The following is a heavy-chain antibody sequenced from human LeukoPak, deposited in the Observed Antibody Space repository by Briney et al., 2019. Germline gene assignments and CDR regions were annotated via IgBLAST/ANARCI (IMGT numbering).Heavy chain of an antibody. J-gene: IGHJ5*02. Sequence: ASVKVSCKASGGTFSSYAISWVRQAPGQGLEWMGGIIPIFGTANHAQKFQGRVTITADESTSTAYMELGSLRSEDTAVYYCARSDSGYDYNWFDPWGQGTLVTVSS. D-gene: IGHD5-12*01. V-gene: IGHV1-69*01. CDR1: GGTFSSYA. CDR2: IIPIFGTA. CDR3: ARSDSGYDYNWFDP.